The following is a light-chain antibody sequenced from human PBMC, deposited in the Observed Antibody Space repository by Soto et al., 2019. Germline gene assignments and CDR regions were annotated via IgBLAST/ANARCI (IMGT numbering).Light chain of an antibody. Sequence: DIQLTQSPSTLSASVGDGVTITFRASQNISTSLAWYQHRPGKAPKLLIFDVSNVESGVPSRFSGSGSGTEFTLTISSLHSDDFATYYCQQYDYSRSFGQGTKVDIK. CDR2: DVS. CDR1: QNISTS. V-gene: IGKV1-5*01. J-gene: IGKJ1*01. CDR3: QQYDYSRS.